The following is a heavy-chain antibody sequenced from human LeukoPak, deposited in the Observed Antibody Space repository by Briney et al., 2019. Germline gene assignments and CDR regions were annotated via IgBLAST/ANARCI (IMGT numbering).Heavy chain of an antibody. Sequence: SETLSLTCTVSGGSISSYYWSWIPQPPGKGLEWIGYIYYSGSTNYNPSLKSRVTISVDTSKNQFSPKLSSVTAADTAVYYCARSLLLATVTTAEYYFDYWGQGTLVTVSS. J-gene: IGHJ4*02. CDR1: GGSISSYY. CDR2: IYYSGST. V-gene: IGHV4-59*08. D-gene: IGHD4-17*01. CDR3: ARSLLLATVTTAEYYFDY.